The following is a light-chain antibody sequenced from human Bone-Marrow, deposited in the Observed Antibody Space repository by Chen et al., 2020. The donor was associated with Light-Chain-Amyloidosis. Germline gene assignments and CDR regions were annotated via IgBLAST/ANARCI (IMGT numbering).Light chain of an antibody. Sequence: SYELTHPPSVSVSPGQTARITCSGDDLPTKYAYWYQQKPGQAPVLVIHRDTERPSGISERFSGSSSGTTATLTIGGVQAEDEADYHCQSADSSGTYEVIFGGGTKLTVL. V-gene: IGLV3-25*03. CDR2: RDT. J-gene: IGLJ2*01. CDR1: DLPTKY. CDR3: QSADSSGTYEVI.